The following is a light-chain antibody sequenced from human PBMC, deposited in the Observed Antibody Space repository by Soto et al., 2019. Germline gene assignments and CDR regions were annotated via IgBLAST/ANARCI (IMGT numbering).Light chain of an antibody. V-gene: IGKV1-9*01. CDR2: SAS. CDR1: QGMSTY. Sequence: DIQLTQSPSFLSASVGDTVTITCRASQGMSTYLAWYQQKPGKVPKLLIRSASTLQSWVPPRFSGGGSGTEFTLTISTLQPDDSGIYYCQQLNGYQLAFGGGTNVEIK. CDR3: QQLNGYQLA. J-gene: IGKJ4*01.